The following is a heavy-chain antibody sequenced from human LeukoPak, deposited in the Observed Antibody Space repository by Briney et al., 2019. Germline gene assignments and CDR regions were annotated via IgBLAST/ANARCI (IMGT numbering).Heavy chain of an antibody. CDR3: ARVSMVRGWRFGYGMDV. CDR1: GFTVSSNY. Sequence: GGSLRLSCAASGFTVSSNYMSWVRQAPGKGLEWVSVIYSGGSTYYADSVKGRFTISRDNSKNTLYLQMNSLRAEDTAVYYCARVSMVRGWRFGYGMDVWGQGTTVTVSS. D-gene: IGHD3-10*01. CDR2: IYSGGST. V-gene: IGHV3-66*01. J-gene: IGHJ6*02.